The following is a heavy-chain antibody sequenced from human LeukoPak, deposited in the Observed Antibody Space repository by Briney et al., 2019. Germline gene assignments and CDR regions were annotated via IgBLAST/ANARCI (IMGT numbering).Heavy chain of an antibody. J-gene: IGHJ3*02. Sequence: GGSLRLSCVDSGFTFSSYTMIWVRQAPGKGLEWVSSISSSSTYIYYADSVKGRFTISRDNAKNSLYLQMNSLRAEDTAVYYCAKDYDSSGYYAHAFDIWGQGTMVTVSS. CDR2: ISSSSTYI. D-gene: IGHD3-22*01. CDR1: GFTFSSYT. CDR3: AKDYDSSGYYAHAFDI. V-gene: IGHV3-21*01.